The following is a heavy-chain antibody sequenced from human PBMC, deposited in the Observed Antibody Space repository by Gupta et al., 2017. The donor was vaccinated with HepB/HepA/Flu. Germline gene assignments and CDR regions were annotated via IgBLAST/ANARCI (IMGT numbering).Heavy chain of an antibody. CDR3: AHSLVVGSCPPAGCHWGSGFWFDP. V-gene: IGHV2-5*01. CDR1: GFSLSTSGVG. Sequence: QITLKESGPTLVKPTQTLTLTCPFSGFSLSTSGVGVGWILQPPGKALEWLALIYWNDDKRYSPSLKSRLTITKDTSKNQVVLTMTNMDPVDTATYYCAHSLVVGSCPPAGCHWGSGFWFDPWGQGTLVTGSS. J-gene: IGHJ5*02. D-gene: IGHD2-15*01. CDR2: IYWNDDK.